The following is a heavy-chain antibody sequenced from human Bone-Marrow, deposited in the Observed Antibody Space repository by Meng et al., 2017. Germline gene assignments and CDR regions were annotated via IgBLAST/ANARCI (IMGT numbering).Heavy chain of an antibody. J-gene: IGHJ6*02. V-gene: IGHV1-69*08. CDR3: ARESSVVVVVAAKDYYYGMDV. CDR1: GGTFSSYT. Sequence: SVKVSCKASGGTFSSYTISWVRQAPGQGREWMGRIIPILGRANYAQKFQGRVTITADKSTSTAYMELSSLRSEDTAVYYCARESSVVVVVAAKDYYYGMDVWGQGTTVTVSS. D-gene: IGHD2-15*01. CDR2: IIPILGRA.